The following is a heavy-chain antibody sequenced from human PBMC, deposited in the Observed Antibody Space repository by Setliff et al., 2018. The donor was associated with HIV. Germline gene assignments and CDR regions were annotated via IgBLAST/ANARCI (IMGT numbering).Heavy chain of an antibody. CDR2: VFYTGAT. V-gene: IGHV4-31*03. CDR1: GGSINSGCYS. CDR3: ARGIRDSCEGSPYYSYCYMDV. J-gene: IGHJ6*03. D-gene: IGHD3-9*01. Sequence: TLSLTCTVSGGSINSGCYSWTWVRHVQGKGLEWIGFVFYTGATCSSPSLKSRITMSVDTSRNQFSLKVNSVTAADTAVYYCARGIRDSCEGSPYYSYCYMDVWGTGTTVTVSS.